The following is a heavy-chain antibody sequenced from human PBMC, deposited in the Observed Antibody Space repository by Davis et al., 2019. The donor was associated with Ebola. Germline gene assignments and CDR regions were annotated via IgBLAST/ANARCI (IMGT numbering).Heavy chain of an antibody. CDR3: ARLNGAVAIY. CDR1: GFTFSSYA. J-gene: IGHJ4*02. CDR2: INHSGST. Sequence: GSLRLSCAASGFTFSSYAMSWVRQPPGKGLEWIGEINHSGSTNYNPSLKSRVTISVDTSKNQFSLKLSSVTAADTAVYYCARLNGAVAIYWGQGTLVTVSS. D-gene: IGHD6-19*01. V-gene: IGHV4-34*01.